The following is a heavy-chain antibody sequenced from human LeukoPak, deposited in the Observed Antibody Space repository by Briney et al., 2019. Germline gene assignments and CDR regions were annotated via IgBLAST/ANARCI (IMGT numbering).Heavy chain of an antibody. CDR3: ARGIAARPSSYYYYYMDV. CDR2: ISSSSSTI. J-gene: IGHJ6*03. Sequence: GGSLRLSCAASGLTFSSYTMNWVRQAPGKGLEGVSYISSSSSTIYYADSVKGRFTISRDNAKNSLYLQMNSLRAEDTAVYYCARGIAARPSSYYYYYMDVWGKGTTVTVSS. V-gene: IGHV3-48*01. D-gene: IGHD6-6*01. CDR1: GLTFSSYT.